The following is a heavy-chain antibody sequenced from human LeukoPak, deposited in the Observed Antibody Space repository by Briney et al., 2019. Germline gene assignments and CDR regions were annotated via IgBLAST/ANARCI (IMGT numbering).Heavy chain of an antibody. CDR2: IYYSGST. J-gene: IGHJ4*02. Sequence: PSETLSLTCTVSGGSISSYYWSWIRQPSGKGLEWIGYIYYSGSTNYNPSLKSRVTISVDTSKHQFSLKLSSVTAADTAVYYCARDLGYSSGRGFDYWGQGTLVTVSS. V-gene: IGHV4-59*01. CDR1: GGSISSYY. CDR3: ARDLGYSSGRGFDY. D-gene: IGHD6-19*01.